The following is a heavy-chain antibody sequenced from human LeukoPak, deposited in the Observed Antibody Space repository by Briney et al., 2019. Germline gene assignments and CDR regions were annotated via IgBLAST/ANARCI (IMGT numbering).Heavy chain of an antibody. D-gene: IGHD2-2*01. CDR1: GFTFSGYS. J-gene: IGHJ4*02. Sequence: GGPLRLSCAASGFTFSGYSMSWVRQAPGKGLEWVSFITTSSSHINYADSVKGRFTISRDNAKNSLYLQLNSLIAEDTGVYYCARRGYCSSTSCYPPDYWGQGTLVTVSS. V-gene: IGHV3-21*04. CDR3: ARRGYCSSTSCYPPDY. CDR2: ITTSSSHI.